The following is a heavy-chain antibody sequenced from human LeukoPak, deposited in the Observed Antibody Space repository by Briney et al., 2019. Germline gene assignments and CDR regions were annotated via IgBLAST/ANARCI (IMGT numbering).Heavy chain of an antibody. D-gene: IGHD4-17*01. V-gene: IGHV4-34*01. Sequence: SETLSLTCAVYGGSFSGYYWSWIRQPPGKGLEWIGEINHSGSTNYNPSLKSRVTISVDTSKNQFSLKLSSVTAADTAVYYCARGRTDYGDYEDAFDIWGQGTMVTVSS. CDR3: ARGRTDYGDYEDAFDI. CDR1: GGSFSGYY. CDR2: INHSGST. J-gene: IGHJ3*02.